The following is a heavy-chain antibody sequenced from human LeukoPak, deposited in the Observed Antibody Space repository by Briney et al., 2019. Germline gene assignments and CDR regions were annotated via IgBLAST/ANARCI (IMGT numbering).Heavy chain of an antibody. CDR1: GYTFTSYG. D-gene: IGHD3-22*01. J-gene: IGHJ4*02. CDR2: INPNSGGT. CDR3: ARAAADYYDSSATIDY. V-gene: IGHV1-2*02. Sequence: ASVKVSCKPSGYTFTSYGISWVRQAPGQGLEWMGWINPNSGGTNYAQKFQGRVTMTRDTSISTAYMELSRLRSDDTAVYYCARAAADYYDSSATIDYWGQGTLVTVSS.